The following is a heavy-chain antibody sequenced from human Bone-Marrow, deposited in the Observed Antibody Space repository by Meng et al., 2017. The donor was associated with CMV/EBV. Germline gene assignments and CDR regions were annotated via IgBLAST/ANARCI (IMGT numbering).Heavy chain of an antibody. D-gene: IGHD3-10*01. CDR3: ARARGYYGSGSYYPHFDY. V-gene: IGHV1-8*01. CDR2: MNPNSGNT. Sequence: ASVKVSCKASGYTFTTYDINWVRQATGQGLEWMGWMNPNSGNTGYAQKFQGRVTMTRNTSISTAYMELSSLRSADTAMYYRARARGYYGSGSYYPHFDYWGQGTLVTVSS. CDR1: GYTFTTYD. J-gene: IGHJ4*02.